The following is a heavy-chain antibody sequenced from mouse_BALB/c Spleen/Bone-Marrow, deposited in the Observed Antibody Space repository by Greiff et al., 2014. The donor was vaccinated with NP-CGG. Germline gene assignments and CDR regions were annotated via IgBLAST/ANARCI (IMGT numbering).Heavy chain of an antibody. V-gene: IGHV4-1*02. CDR3: AKNYYYGYVAY. CDR2: INPDSSTI. J-gene: IGHJ3*01. D-gene: IGHD1-2*01. Sequence: EVKVEESGGGLVQPGGSLKLSCAASGFDFSRFWLSWVRQAPGKGLEWIGEINPDSSTINYTPSLKDKFIISRDNAKNTLYLQMSKVRSEDTALYYCAKNYYYGYVAYWGQGTLVTVSA. CDR1: GFDFSRFW.